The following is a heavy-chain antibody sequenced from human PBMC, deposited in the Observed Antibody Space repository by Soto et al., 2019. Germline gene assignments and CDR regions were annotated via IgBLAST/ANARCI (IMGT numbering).Heavy chain of an antibody. D-gene: IGHD5-12*01. CDR1: GXTFSSYA. Sequence: ASVKVSCKASGXTFSSYAISWVRQAPGQGLEWMGGIIPIFGTANYAQKFQGRVTITADESTSTAYMELSSLRSEDTAVYYCARVFRYSRSGPSTNYSYDGITVCGQGTTVTVTS. V-gene: IGHV1-69*13. CDR3: ARVFRYSRSGPSTNYSYDGITV. CDR2: IIPIFGTA. J-gene: IGHJ6*02.